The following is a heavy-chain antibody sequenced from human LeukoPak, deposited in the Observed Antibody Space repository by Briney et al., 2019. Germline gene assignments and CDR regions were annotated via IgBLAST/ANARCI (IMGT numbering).Heavy chain of an antibody. V-gene: IGHV4-59*01. CDR1: GGSISSYY. CDR2: IYYSGST. CDR3: ARGGRTSYYDSSGFGFDP. Sequence: SETLSLTCTVSGGSISSYYWSWIRQPPGKGLEWIGYIYYSGSTNYNPSLKSRVTISVDTSKNQFSLKLSSVTAADTAVYYCARGGRTSYYDSSGFGFDPWGQGTLVTVSS. J-gene: IGHJ5*02. D-gene: IGHD3-22*01.